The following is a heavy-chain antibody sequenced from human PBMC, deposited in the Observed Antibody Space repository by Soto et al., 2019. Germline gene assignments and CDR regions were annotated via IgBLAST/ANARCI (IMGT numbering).Heavy chain of an antibody. CDR3: ARGPVYYYYGMDV. V-gene: IGHV1-69*02. CDR1: GGTFSSYT. J-gene: IGHJ6*02. Sequence: QVQLVQSGAEVKKPGSSVKVSCKASGGTFSSYTISWVRQAPGQGLEWMGRIIPILGIANYAQKFQGRVTITADKXTSTAYMELSSLRSEDTAVYYCARGPVYYYYGMDVWGQGTTVTVSS. CDR2: IIPILGIA.